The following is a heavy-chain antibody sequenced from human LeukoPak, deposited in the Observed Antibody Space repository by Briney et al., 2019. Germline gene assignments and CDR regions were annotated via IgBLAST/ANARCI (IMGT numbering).Heavy chain of an antibody. D-gene: IGHD6-19*01. V-gene: IGHV3-21*04. Sequence: NPGGSLRLSCAASGFTFSSYSMNWVRQAPGKGLEWVSSISSSSSYIYYADSVKGRFTISRDNSKNTLYLKMNSLRAEDTAVYYCAKAHDLPGIAVAGTLAYFDYWGQGTLVTVSS. J-gene: IGHJ4*02. CDR2: ISSSSSYI. CDR3: AKAHDLPGIAVAGTLAYFDY. CDR1: GFTFSSYS.